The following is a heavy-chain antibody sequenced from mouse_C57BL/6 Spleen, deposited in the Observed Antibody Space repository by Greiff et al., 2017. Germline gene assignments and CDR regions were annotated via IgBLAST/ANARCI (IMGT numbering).Heavy chain of an antibody. CDR2: IDPETGGT. D-gene: IGHD2-4*01. J-gene: IGHJ3*01. CDR3: TSWSDYDERFAY. CDR1: GYTFTDYE. V-gene: IGHV1-15*01. Sequence: VKLMESGAELVRPGASVTLSCKASGYTFTDYEMHWVKQTPVHGLEWIGAIDPETGGTAYNQKFKGKAILTADKSSSTAYMELRSLTSEDSAVYYCTSWSDYDERFAYWGQGTLVTVSA.